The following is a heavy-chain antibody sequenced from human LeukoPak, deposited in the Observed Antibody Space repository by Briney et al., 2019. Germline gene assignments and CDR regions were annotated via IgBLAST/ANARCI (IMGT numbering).Heavy chain of an antibody. CDR2: ISSSGSTI. V-gene: IGHV3-11*01. J-gene: IGHJ5*02. CDR3: ARMDSSSWYRGGWFYP. CDR1: GFTFSDYY. Sequence: GGSLRLSCAASGFTFSDYYMSWIRQAPGKGLEWVSYISSSGSTIYYADSVKGRFTISRDNAKNSLYLQMNSLRAEDTAVYYCARMDSSSWYRGGWFYPWGQGTLVTVSS. D-gene: IGHD6-13*01.